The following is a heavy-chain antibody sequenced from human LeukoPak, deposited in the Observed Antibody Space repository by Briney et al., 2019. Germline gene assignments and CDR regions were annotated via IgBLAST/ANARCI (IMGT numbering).Heavy chain of an antibody. CDR1: GYIFANYA. D-gene: IGHD4-23*01. V-gene: IGHV3-23*01. CDR3: PKPLLIPGN. CDR2: ISCRGGDS. J-gene: IGHJ4*02. Sequence: GGSLSLSCTTSGYIFANYALAWVRQSPARALEGVSTISCRGGDSYYADSVRGRFTISRDNSRHTLYQQLNSLRVEDTAFYYCPKPLLIPGNWGPGTLVTVSS.